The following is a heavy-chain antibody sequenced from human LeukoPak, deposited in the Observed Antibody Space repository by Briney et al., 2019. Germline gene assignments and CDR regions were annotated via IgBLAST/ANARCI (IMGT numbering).Heavy chain of an antibody. Sequence: SETLSLTCTVPGDSINSYYWNWIRQPPGKGLEWIGYIYYRGFTNYNPSLKSRVSTSIDTSKKQFSLKLSSVTAADTAVYYCARDRGAASDAFDIWGQGTMVTVSS. CDR3: ARDRGAASDAFDI. CDR2: IYYRGFT. CDR1: GDSINSYY. J-gene: IGHJ3*02. D-gene: IGHD1-26*01. V-gene: IGHV4-59*01.